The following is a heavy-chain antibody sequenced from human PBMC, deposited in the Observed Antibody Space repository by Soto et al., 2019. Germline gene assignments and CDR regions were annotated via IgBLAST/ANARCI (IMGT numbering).Heavy chain of an antibody. V-gene: IGHV5-51*01. CDR2: IFPGDSDT. Sequence: GESLKISCGASGYSFPGFWIGWVRQMPWKGLEWMGIIFPGDSDTRYSPSFQGQVTISADKSISTAYLQWSSLKASDTAMYYCARRGAGYNYDYWGQGTLVTVSS. D-gene: IGHD5-12*01. CDR1: GYSFPGFW. J-gene: IGHJ4*02. CDR3: ARRGAGYNYDY.